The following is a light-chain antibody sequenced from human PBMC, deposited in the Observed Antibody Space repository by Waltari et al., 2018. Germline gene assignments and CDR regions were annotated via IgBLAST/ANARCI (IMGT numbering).Light chain of an antibody. CDR3: CSYAGRNIWV. CDR1: SSAVGFYNL. Sequence: QSALTQPASVSGSPGPSITISCTGTSSAVGFYNLVSWYQPHPGKAPELMVYEVISRPSGVSNRFSGSKSGNTASLTISGLQAEDEADYYCCSYAGRNIWVFGGGTKLTVL. J-gene: IGLJ3*02. V-gene: IGLV2-23*02. CDR2: EVI.